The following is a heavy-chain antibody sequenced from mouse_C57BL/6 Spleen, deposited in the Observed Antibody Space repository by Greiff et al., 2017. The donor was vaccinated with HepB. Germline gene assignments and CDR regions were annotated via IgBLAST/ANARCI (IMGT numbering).Heavy chain of an antibody. CDR3: AILITTKDY. Sequence: QVQLKESGAELVRPGSSVKLSCKASGYTFTSYWMHWVKQRPIQGLEWIGNIDPSDSETHYNQKFKDKATLTVDKSSSTAYMQLSSLTSEDSAVYYCAILITTKDYWGQGTTLTVSS. CDR2: IDPSDSET. J-gene: IGHJ2*01. V-gene: IGHV1-52*01. D-gene: IGHD1-1*01. CDR1: GYTFTSYW.